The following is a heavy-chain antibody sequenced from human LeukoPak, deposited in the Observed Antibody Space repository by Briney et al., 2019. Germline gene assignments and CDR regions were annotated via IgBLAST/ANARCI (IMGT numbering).Heavy chain of an antibody. CDR3: ASRPADSTWYGVFDY. CDR1: GGSINSHY. J-gene: IGHJ4*02. CDR2: VFYPGST. D-gene: IGHD6-13*01. V-gene: IGHV4-59*11. Sequence: PSETLSLTCTVPGGSINSHYWSWIRQPPGKGLEWIGYVFYPGSTNYNPSLKSRVTMSLDTSRDQFSLRLTSVTAADTAIYYCASRPADSTWYGVFDYWSQGTLVTVSS.